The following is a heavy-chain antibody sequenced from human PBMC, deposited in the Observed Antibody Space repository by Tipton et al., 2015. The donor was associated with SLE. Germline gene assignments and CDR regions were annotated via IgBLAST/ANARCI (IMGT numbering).Heavy chain of an antibody. V-gene: IGHV4-61*02. J-gene: IGHJ4*02. D-gene: IGHD2-21*01. CDR2: LFTSGNT. CDR1: GDSIRSGTHY. Sequence: TLSLTCTVSGDSIRSGTHYWCWIRQPAGKGLEWIGCLFTSGNTYYNPSLQSRVTISVDTSKNSLYLQMNSLRAENTAVYYCARGFYVVIEKDYFDYWGQGTLVTVSS. CDR3: ARGFYVVIEKDYFDY.